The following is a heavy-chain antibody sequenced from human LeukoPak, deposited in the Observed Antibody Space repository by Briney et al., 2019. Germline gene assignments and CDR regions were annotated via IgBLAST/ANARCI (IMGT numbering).Heavy chain of an antibody. CDR2: ITPMFGTA. J-gene: IGHJ1*01. Sequence: GSSVKASCKASGGTFSSYAISWVRQAPGQGLEWMGGITPMFGTAKYAQKFQGRVTITADESTSTAYMELSSLRSEDTAVYYCARDSSEFRSLIPHWGQGTLVTVSS. CDR1: GGTFSSYA. D-gene: IGHD2-21*01. V-gene: IGHV1-69*01. CDR3: ARDSSEFRSLIPH.